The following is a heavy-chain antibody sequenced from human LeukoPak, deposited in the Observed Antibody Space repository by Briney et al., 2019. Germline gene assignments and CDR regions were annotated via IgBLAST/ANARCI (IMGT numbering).Heavy chain of an antibody. V-gene: IGHV3-7*01. Sequence: PGGSLRLSCAASGFPFSSHWLSWFRQSPGKGPEWVAHINQDGSEKYYVDSVKGRFTISRDNARNSQYLQMNSLRAEDTAVYYCASGGGWVFNNWGQGTLVTVSS. CDR1: GFPFSSHW. CDR2: INQDGSEK. J-gene: IGHJ4*02. D-gene: IGHD6-19*01. CDR3: ASGGGWVFNN.